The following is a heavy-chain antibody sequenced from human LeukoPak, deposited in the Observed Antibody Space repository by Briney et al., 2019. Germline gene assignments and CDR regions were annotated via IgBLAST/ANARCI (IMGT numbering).Heavy chain of an antibody. V-gene: IGHV1-69*04. J-gene: IGHJ5*02. D-gene: IGHD3-10*01. CDR3: GRFSVKLDRGRLDP. Sequence: SVKVSCKASGGTFSSYAISWVRQAPGQGLEWIGRIIPILGIANYAQKFQGRVTITADKSTSTAYMELSSLRSEDTAVYYCGRFSVKLDRGRLDPWGQGTLVTVSS. CDR2: IIPILGIA. CDR1: GGTFSSYA.